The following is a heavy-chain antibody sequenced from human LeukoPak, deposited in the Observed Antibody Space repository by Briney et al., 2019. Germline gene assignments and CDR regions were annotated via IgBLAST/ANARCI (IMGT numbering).Heavy chain of an antibody. CDR2: IRYDGSNE. J-gene: IGHJ4*02. Sequence: GGSLRLSCAASGFTFSSYGMHWVRQAPGKGLEGVAFIRYDGSNEYYAGSVKGRFTISRDTSKNTLYLQMNSLRAEDTAVYYCAKDKRYSSSGVDYWGQGTLVTVSS. V-gene: IGHV3-30*02. CDR1: GFTFSSYG. CDR3: AKDKRYSSSGVDY. D-gene: IGHD6-6*01.